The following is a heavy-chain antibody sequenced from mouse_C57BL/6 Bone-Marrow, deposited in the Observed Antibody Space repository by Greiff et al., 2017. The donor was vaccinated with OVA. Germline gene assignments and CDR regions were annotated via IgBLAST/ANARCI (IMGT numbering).Heavy chain of an antibody. Sequence: QVQLQQSGPELARPWASVKISCQAFYTFSRRVHFAIRDTNYWMQWVKQRPGQGLEWSGAIYPGNGDTSYNQKFKGKATLTADKSPSTAYMRLSSLTSEDAAVDYCAFNSWFAYWGQGTLVTVSA. J-gene: IGHJ3*01. CDR3: SEDAAVDYCAFNSWFAY. D-gene: IGHD4-1*02. V-gene: IGHV1-87*01. CDR1: YTFSRRVH. CDR2: GQGLEWSG.